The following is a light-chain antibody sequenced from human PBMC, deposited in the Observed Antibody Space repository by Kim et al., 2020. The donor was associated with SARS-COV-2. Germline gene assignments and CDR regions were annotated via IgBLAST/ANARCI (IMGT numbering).Light chain of an antibody. J-gene: IGKJ2*01. CDR1: QSVSSSY. CDR2: GAS. Sequence: EIVLTQSPGTLSLSPGERATLSCRASQSVSSSYLAWYQQKPGQAPRLLIYGASSRATGIPDRFSGTGSGTDFTLTISRLEPEDFAVYYWQQYGSSPRTFGQGTMLEI. CDR3: QQYGSSPRT. V-gene: IGKV3-20*01.